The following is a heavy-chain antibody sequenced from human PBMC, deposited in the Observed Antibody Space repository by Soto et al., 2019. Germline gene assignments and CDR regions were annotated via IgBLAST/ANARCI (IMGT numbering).Heavy chain of an antibody. Sequence: QVQLLQSGPEGKKPGASVKVSCTASGYSVLSYGFSWVRQAPGQGLEWMGYINTETGNTFYAQRLQGRVTMTTNISTNTAYMELSRLTSDDTAVYFCVRDRPNSNFDFWGQGTLITISS. CDR2: INTETGNT. CDR3: VRDRPNSNFDF. V-gene: IGHV1-18*01. J-gene: IGHJ4*02. CDR1: GYSVLSYG. D-gene: IGHD2-8*01.